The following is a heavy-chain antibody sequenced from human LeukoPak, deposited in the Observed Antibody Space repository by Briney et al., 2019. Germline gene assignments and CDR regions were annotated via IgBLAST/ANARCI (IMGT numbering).Heavy chain of an antibody. D-gene: IGHD2-2*01. CDR1: GYTFTSYG. J-gene: IGHJ6*03. CDR2: ISAYNGNT. Sequence: ASVKVSCKPTGYTFTSYGISWVRQAPGQGLEWIGWISAYNGNTNYAQKLQGRVTMTTDTSTSTAYMELRSLRSDDTAVYYCARTDSTDSYYYYYYMDVWGKGTTVTVSS. V-gene: IGHV1-18*01. CDR3: ARTDSTDSYYYYYYMDV.